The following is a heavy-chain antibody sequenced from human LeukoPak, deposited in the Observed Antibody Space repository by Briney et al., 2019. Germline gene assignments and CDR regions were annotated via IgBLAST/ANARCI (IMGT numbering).Heavy chain of an antibody. Sequence: GGSLRLSCAASGFTFSSHWMCWVRQAPGKGLEWVANIKQEGRRRTYVDSVKGRFTISIDNSKNTLYLQMNSLTTEDTAVYYCARDLEDSSPFGAFDMWGQGTMVTVSS. V-gene: IGHV3-7*01. D-gene: IGHD3-22*01. CDR2: IKQEGRRR. CDR3: ARDLEDSSPFGAFDM. CDR1: GFTFSSHW. J-gene: IGHJ3*02.